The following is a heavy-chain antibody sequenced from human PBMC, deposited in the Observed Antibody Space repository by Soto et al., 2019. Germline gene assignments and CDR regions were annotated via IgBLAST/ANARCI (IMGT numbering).Heavy chain of an antibody. Sequence: PGGSLRLSCAASGFTFRSYSMHWVRQAPGKGLVWVAAMSYDGNSKYFADSVKGRFTISRDNSKNTLSLQMNSLGTEDSAVYYCARGRTVRDHDDFDCWGQGTLVTVSS. D-gene: IGHD2-21*01. CDR2: MSYDGNSK. V-gene: IGHV3-30-3*01. J-gene: IGHJ4*02. CDR3: ARGRTVRDHDDFDC. CDR1: GFTFRSYS.